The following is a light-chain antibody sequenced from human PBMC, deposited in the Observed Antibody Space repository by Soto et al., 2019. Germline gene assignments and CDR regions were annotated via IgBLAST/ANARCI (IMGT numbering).Light chain of an antibody. Sequence: EIVLTQSPGTLSLSPGERATLSCRASQSVSNNYLAWYQQKPGQAPRLLIYGASNRDTGIPDRFSGSGYGTDFTLTISRLEPEDFALYYCQKYGSSGTLRQGTKVDIK. CDR3: QKYGSSGT. J-gene: IGKJ1*01. V-gene: IGKV3-20*01. CDR1: QSVSNNY. CDR2: GAS.